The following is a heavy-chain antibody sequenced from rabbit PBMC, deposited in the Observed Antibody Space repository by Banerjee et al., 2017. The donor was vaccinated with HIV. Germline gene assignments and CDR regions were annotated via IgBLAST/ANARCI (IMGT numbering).Heavy chain of an antibody. CDR1: GFTLSSSDY. CDR3: ARGYAGYAGYVYAMDYFNL. J-gene: IGHJ4*01. D-gene: IGHD6-1*01. CDR2: IVAGSSGTT. Sequence: QEQLVESGGGLVQPEGSLTLTCKASGFTLSSSDYMCWVRQAPGKGLEWIGCIVAGSSGTTYYASWAKGRFTISKTSSTTVTLQMTSLTAADTATYFCARGYAGYAGYVYAMDYFNLWGPGTLVTVS. V-gene: IGHV1S45*01.